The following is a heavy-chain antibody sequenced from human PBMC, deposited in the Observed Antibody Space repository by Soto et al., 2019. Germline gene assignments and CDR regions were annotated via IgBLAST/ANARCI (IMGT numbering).Heavy chain of an antibody. CDR3: AALRKTYYDFWSGYYAYYYYGMDV. CDR2: IYYSGST. Sequence: SETLSLTCTVSGGSISSSSYYWGWIRQPPGKGLEWIGSIYYSGSTYYNPSLKSRVTISVDTSKNQFSLKLSSVTAADTAVNYCAALRKTYYDFWSGYYAYYYYGMDVWGQGTTVTVSS. V-gene: IGHV4-39*01. J-gene: IGHJ6*02. D-gene: IGHD3-3*01. CDR1: GGSISSSSYY.